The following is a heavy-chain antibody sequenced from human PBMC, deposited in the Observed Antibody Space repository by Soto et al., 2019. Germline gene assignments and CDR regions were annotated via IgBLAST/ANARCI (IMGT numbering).Heavy chain of an antibody. Sequence: NPSETLSLTCSVSGGSVTSGSSYWGWVRQAPGKGLEWIGDVFFMGNTWYNADLKARLTISVDTSNDQFSLRLSSVTAADTAFYFCVRLTSRIDEDSHGRSKYLDTWGPGTLVTVSS. CDR2: VFFMGNT. CDR1: GGSVTSGSSY. D-gene: IGHD5-18*01. V-gene: IGHV4-39*01. CDR3: VRLTSRIDEDSHGRSKYLDT. J-gene: IGHJ4*02.